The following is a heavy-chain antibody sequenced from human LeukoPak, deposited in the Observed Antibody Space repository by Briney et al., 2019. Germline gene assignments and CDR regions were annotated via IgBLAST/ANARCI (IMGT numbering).Heavy chain of an antibody. CDR3: AKDRCSGGIGCYYYYMDV. CDR2: ISSGGNT. V-gene: IGHV3-53*05. D-gene: IGHD2-15*01. Sequence: GGSLRLSCKVSGFTVSSNSWSWVRQAPGKGLEWVSFISSGGNTDHSDSVKGRFTISRDNSKNTLYLEINSLTPEDTAVYYCAKDRCSGGIGCYYYYMDVWGKGTTVTISS. CDR1: GFTVSSNS. J-gene: IGHJ6*03.